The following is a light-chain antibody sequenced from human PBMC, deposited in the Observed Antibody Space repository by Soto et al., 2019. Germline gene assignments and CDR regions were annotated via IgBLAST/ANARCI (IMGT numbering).Light chain of an antibody. CDR3: QSYDSSLSGSGV. CDR1: RSNIGAGYD. J-gene: IGLJ2*01. V-gene: IGLV1-40*01. Sequence: QSALTQPPSVSGAPGQRVTISCTGSRSNIGAGYDVHWYQQLPGTAPKPLIYGNSNRPSGVPDRFSGSKSGTSASLAITGLQAEDEADYYCQSYDSSLSGSGVFGGGTKVTVL. CDR2: GNS.